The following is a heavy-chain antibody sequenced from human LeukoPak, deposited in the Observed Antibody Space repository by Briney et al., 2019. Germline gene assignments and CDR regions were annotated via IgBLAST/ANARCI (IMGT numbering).Heavy chain of an antibody. CDR3: ASHYLVAARPYFDY. CDR2: IIPIFGTA. D-gene: IGHD2-15*01. J-gene: IGHJ4*02. CDR1: GGTFSSYA. V-gene: IGHV1-69*13. Sequence: ASVKVSCKASGGTFSSYAISWVRQAPGQGLEWMGGIIPIFGTANYAQKFQGRVTITADESTSTAYMELSSLRSEDTAVYYCASHYLVAARPYFDYWGQGTLVTVSS.